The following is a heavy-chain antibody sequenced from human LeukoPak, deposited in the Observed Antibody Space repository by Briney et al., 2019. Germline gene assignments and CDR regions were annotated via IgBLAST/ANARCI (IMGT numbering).Heavy chain of an antibody. V-gene: IGHV4-59*01. CDR3: ASYGYSSGWYLDY. D-gene: IGHD6-19*01. CDR2: IYYSGST. J-gene: IGHJ4*02. Sequence: SETLSLTCTVSGGSISSYYRSCIRQPPGKGLEWIGYIYYSGSTNYNPSLKSRVTISVDTSKNQFSLKLSSVTAADTAVYYCASYGYSSGWYLDYWGQGTLVTVSS. CDR1: GGSISSYY.